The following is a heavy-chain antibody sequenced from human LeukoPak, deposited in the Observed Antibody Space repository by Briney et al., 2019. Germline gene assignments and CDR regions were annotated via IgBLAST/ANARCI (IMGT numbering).Heavy chain of an antibody. D-gene: IGHD3-22*01. J-gene: IGHJ3*02. CDR3: ARPYYDSSGYDAFDI. CDR1: GGSISSSSYY. V-gene: IGHV4-39*01. Sequence: SETLSLTCTVSGGSISSSSYYWGWIRQPPGKGLEWIGSIYYSGSTYYNPSLKSRVTISVDTSKNQFPLKLSSVTAADTAVYYCARPYYDSSGYDAFDIWGQGTMVTVSS. CDR2: IYYSGST.